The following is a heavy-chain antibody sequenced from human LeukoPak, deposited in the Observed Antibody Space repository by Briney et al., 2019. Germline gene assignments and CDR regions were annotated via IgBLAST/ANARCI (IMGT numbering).Heavy chain of an antibody. CDR2: ISSSSSYI. J-gene: IGHJ4*02. CDR3: ARDLVATVTPFDY. V-gene: IGHV3-21*01. D-gene: IGHD4-17*01. CDR1: GFTFSSYS. Sequence: GGSLRISCAASGFTFSSYSMNRVRQAPGKGLEWVSSISSSSSYIYYADSVKGRFTISRDNAKNSLYLQMNSLRAEDTAVYYCARDLVATVTPFDYWGQGTLVTVSS.